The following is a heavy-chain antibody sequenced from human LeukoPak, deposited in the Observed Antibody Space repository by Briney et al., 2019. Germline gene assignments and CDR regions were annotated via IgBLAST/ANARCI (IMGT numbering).Heavy chain of an antibody. CDR3: ARAYADSGDYEAY. V-gene: IGHV3-23*01. Sequence: GGSLRLSCAASGFTFSSHWMSWVRQAPGKGLEWVSAIGGSGSRRYHADSVKGRFTISRDNSRNTLYLQMNSLRAEDTAVYYCARAYADSGDYEAYWGQGTLVTVSS. J-gene: IGHJ4*02. D-gene: IGHD4-17*01. CDR2: IGGSGSRR. CDR1: GFTFSSHW.